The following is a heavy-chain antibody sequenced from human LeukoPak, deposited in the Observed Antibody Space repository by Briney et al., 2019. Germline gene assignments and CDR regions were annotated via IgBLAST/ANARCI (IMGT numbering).Heavy chain of an antibody. CDR1: GFTFSSYW. J-gene: IGHJ3*02. CDR2: INSDGSNT. Sequence: GGSLRLSCAVSGFTFSSYWMHWVRQAPGKGLVWVSRINSDGSNTNYADSVKGRFTISRDNSKNTLYLQMNSLTAEDTAVYYCARDRGGDDYRGHTASGIWGQGTMVTVSS. D-gene: IGHD5-24*01. CDR3: ARDRGGDDYRGHTASGI. V-gene: IGHV3-74*01.